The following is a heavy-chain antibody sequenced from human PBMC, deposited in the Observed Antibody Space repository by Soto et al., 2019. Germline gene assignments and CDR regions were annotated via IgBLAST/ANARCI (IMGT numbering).Heavy chain of an antibody. CDR3: TRERWDYGDHKWYFDL. Sequence: HPGGSLRLSCSTSGFTFGDYGMTWFRQAPGKGLEWVGLIRSKSYGKTTEYAASATDRFTISRDDSKRIAYLQMNSLKADDTAVYYCTRERWDYGDHKWYFDLSGRGTLVTVSS. V-gene: IGHV3-49*03. CDR1: GFTFGDYG. J-gene: IGHJ2*01. CDR2: IRSKSYGKTT. D-gene: IGHD4-17*01.